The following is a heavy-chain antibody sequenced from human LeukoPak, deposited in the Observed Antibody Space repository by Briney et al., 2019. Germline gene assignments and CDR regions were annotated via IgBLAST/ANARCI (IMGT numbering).Heavy chain of an antibody. CDR3: ARWASIIYDSNWYAPLDY. J-gene: IGHJ4*02. CDR2: IIPNLGTA. CDR1: GGTFSSNE. Sequence: SVKVSCKASGGTFSSNEISWVRQAPGQGLEWMGRIIPNLGTANYAQSFQGRVTITADKSTSTAYMELSSLRSEDTAVYFCARWASIIYDSNWYAPLDYWGQGTLVTVSS. D-gene: IGHD6-13*01. V-gene: IGHV1-69*04.